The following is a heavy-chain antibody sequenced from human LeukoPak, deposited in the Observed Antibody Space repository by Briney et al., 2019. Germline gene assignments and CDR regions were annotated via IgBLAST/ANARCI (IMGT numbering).Heavy chain of an antibody. D-gene: IGHD4-17*01. V-gene: IGHV1-18*04. CDR1: GYTFTIYG. CDR3: ARAHGDYVGNYFDS. J-gene: IGHJ4*02. CDR2: ISAYNGNT. Sequence: ASVRVSSKASGYTFTIYGISWVRQAPGQGGEWMGWISAYNGNTNYTQILQGRVTITTVTSTSTAYMELRSLRSDDTAVYYCARAHGDYVGNYFDSWGQGTLVTVSS.